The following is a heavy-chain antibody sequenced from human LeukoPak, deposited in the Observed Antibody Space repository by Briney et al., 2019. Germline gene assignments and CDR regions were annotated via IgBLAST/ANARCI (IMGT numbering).Heavy chain of an antibody. CDR2: ISGYNGNT. CDR1: GYTFTSYG. CDR3: SRDYRNLPFDY. J-gene: IGHJ4*02. V-gene: IGHV1-18*01. D-gene: IGHD4-11*01. Sequence: ASVKVSCKASGYTFTSYGISWVRQAPGQGLEWMGWISGYNGNTNYAQKLQGRVTMTTDTSTSTAYMELRSLRSDDTAVYYCSRDYRNLPFDYWSQGTLVTVSS.